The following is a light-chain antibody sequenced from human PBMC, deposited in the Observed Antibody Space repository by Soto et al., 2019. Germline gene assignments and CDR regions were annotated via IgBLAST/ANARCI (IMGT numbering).Light chain of an antibody. J-gene: IGKJ1*01. CDR1: QSVRSNF. Sequence: EIVLTQSPGTLSLSPGERATLSCRASQSVRSNFLAWYPPKPGQAPRLLIYGASNSATGIPDRFSGSGSRTDFTLTITRLEPEDFAMYYCQRYDSLRTFGQGTKVDIK. CDR2: GAS. CDR3: QRYDSLRT. V-gene: IGKV3-20*01.